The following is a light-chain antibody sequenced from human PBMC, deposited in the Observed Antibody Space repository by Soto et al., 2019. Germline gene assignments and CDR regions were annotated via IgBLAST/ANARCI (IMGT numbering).Light chain of an antibody. CDR1: SSDVGGYNY. CDR3: TSYTTSSTHWV. V-gene: IGLV2-14*01. J-gene: IGLJ3*02. Sequence: QYVLTQPASVSGSPGHSITISCTGTSSDVGGYNYVSWYQQHPDKAPKLMIYEVSNRPSGVSNRFSGSKSGNTASLTISGLQAEDEADYYCTSYTTSSTHWVFGGGTKLTVL. CDR2: EVS.